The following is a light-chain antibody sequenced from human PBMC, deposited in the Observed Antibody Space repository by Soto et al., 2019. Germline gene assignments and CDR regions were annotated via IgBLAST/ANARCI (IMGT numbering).Light chain of an antibody. CDR1: QDISNF. Sequence: DIQMTQSPSSLSASVGDRVTITCQASQDISNFLNWYQQKPGKAPNLLIYDASNLETGVPSRFSGSGSGTDFSLTISSLQPEDFATYYCQQYNDNPRTFGQGTRLEIK. J-gene: IGKJ5*01. V-gene: IGKV1-33*01. CDR2: DAS. CDR3: QQYNDNPRT.